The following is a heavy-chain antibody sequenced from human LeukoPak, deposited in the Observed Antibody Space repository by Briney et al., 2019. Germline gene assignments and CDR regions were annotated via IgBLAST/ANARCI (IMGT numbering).Heavy chain of an antibody. D-gene: IGHD2-2*02. CDR1: GFTVSDNY. CDR2: IYSGDST. V-gene: IGHV3-53*01. J-gene: IGHJ5*02. Sequence: GGSLRLSCAASGFTVSDNYMSWVRQAPGKGLEWVSVIYSGDSTYYSDSVKGRFTISRDNAKNTLYLQMNSLRAEDTAVYYCARGWGEYQLLYPDYWFDPWGQGTLVTVSS. CDR3: ARGWGEYQLLYPDYWFDP.